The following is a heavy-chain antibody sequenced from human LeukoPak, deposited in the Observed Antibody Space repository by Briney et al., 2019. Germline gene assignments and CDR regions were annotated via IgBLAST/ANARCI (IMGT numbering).Heavy chain of an antibody. Sequence: PGGSLRLSCAASGFTFSSYWMHWVRQAPGKGLEWVSAISGSGGGTYYADSVKGRFTISRDNSKNTLYLQMNSLRAEDTAVYYCAKDVHRVKYSGSYSYWGQGTLVTVSS. CDR1: GFTFSSYW. D-gene: IGHD1-26*01. V-gene: IGHV3-23*01. CDR2: ISGSGGGT. J-gene: IGHJ4*02. CDR3: AKDVHRVKYSGSYSY.